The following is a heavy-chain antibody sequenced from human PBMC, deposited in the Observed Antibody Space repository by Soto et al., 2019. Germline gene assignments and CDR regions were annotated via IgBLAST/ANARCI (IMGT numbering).Heavy chain of an antibody. J-gene: IGHJ2*01. CDR1: SGSISSGGYY. CDR2: IYYSGST. CDR3: ARDPGDYHSDWYFDL. V-gene: IGHV4-31*03. D-gene: IGHD4-17*01. Sequence: QVQLQESGPGLVKPSQHLSLTCTVSSGSISSGGYYWSWIRQHPGKGLEWIGYIYYSGSTNYNPSLKSRVTISVDTSKNQFSLKLSSVTAADTAVYYCARDPGDYHSDWYFDLWGRGTLVTVSS.